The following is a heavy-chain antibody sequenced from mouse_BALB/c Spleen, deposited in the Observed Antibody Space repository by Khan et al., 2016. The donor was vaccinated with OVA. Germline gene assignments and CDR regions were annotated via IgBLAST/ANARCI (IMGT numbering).Heavy chain of an antibody. J-gene: IGHJ4*01. V-gene: IGHV2-6-5*01. CDR1: GFSLSDYG. Sequence: QVQLKESGPGLVAPSQNLSITCTVSGFSLSDYGVSWIRQPPGKGLEWLGVIWGGGTTYYNSALKSRLSISKDNSKSHVFLKMSSLQSDDTAMFYCAKGVWSYYYTLDYWGRGTSVTVSS. CDR3: AKGVWSYYYTLDY. CDR2: IWGGGTT.